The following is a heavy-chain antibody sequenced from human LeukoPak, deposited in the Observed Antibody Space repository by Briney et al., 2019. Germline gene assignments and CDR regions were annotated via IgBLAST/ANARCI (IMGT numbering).Heavy chain of an antibody. CDR3: AREVESEYGDYECDY. CDR1: VYSISSGYY. J-gene: IGHJ4*01. CDR2: IYHSGST. D-gene: IGHD4-17*01. Sequence: SETLSLTCAVSVYSISSGYYWGWIRPPPGKGLEWIGSIYHSGSTYYNPSLKSRVTISVDTSKNQFSLKLSSVTAADTAVYCCAREVESEYGDYECDYWGDGNLVTASS. V-gene: IGHV4-38-2*02.